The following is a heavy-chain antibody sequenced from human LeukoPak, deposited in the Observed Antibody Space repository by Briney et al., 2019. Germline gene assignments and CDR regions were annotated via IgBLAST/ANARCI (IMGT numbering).Heavy chain of an antibody. Sequence: GGSLRLSCAASGFTFDAYAMHWVRQAPGKGLEWVSGISWNSGSIGYADSVKGRFTISRDNAKNPLYLQMNSLRAEDTALYYCAKESYGDWGLWDYWGQGTLVTVSS. CDR3: AKESYGDWGLWDY. CDR2: ISWNSGSI. V-gene: IGHV3-9*01. D-gene: IGHD4-17*01. CDR1: GFTFDAYA. J-gene: IGHJ4*02.